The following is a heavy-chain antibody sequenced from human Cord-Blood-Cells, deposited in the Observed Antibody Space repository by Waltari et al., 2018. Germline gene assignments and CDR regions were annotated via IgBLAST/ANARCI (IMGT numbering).Heavy chain of an antibody. CDR1: GGTFSSYA. CDR3: ARPRPTYGSGSYYNFDY. Sequence: QVQLVQSGAEVKKPGSSVKVSCKASGGTFSSYATSWVRQAPGQELEWMGGIIPIFVTANYAQKFQGRVTITADESTSTAYMELSSLRSEDTAVYYCARPRPTYGSGSYYNFDYWGQGTLVTVSS. J-gene: IGHJ4*02. CDR2: IIPIFVTA. V-gene: IGHV1-69*01. D-gene: IGHD3-10*01.